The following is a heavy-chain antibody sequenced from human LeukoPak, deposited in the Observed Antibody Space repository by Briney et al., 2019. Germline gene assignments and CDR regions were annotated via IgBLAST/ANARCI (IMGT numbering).Heavy chain of an antibody. CDR2: IYTSGST. D-gene: IGHD3-10*01. V-gene: IGHV4-4*07. CDR1: GGSISNNY. CDR3: ARETMVRGVTSPHDAFDI. Sequence: SETLSLTCTVSGGSISNNYWSWIRQPAGKGLEWIGRIYTSGSTNYNPSLRSRVTMSVDTSKNQFSLKLSSVTAADTAVYYCARETMVRGVTSPHDAFDIWGQGTMVTVSS. J-gene: IGHJ3*02.